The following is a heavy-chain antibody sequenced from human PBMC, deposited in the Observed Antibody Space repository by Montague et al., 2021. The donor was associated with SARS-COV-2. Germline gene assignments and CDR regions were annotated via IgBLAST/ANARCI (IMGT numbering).Heavy chain of an antibody. CDR2: IYYSGST. V-gene: IGHV4-59*01. CDR3: ARGSGWMGNAFDI. Sequence: SETLSLTCTVSGGSISSYYWSWIRQPPGKGLEWIGYIYYSGSTNXKTSLKSRVTISVDTSKNQFSLKLSSVTAADTAVYYCARGSGWMGNAFDIWGLGTMVTVSS. J-gene: IGHJ3*02. CDR1: GGSISSYY. D-gene: IGHD6-19*01.